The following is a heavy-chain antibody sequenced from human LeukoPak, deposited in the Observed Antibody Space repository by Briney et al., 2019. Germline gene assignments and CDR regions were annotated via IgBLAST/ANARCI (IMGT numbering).Heavy chain of an antibody. J-gene: IGHJ5*02. V-gene: IGHV4-34*01. CDR3: ARRDITMIVDWFDP. CDR2: INHSGST. D-gene: IGHD3-22*01. CDR1: GGSFSGYY. Sequence: PSETLSLTCAVYGGSFSGYYWSWIRQPPGKGLEWIGEINHSGSTNYNPSLKGRVTISVDTSKNQFSLKLSSVTAADTAVYYCARRDITMIVDWFDPWGQGTLVTVSS.